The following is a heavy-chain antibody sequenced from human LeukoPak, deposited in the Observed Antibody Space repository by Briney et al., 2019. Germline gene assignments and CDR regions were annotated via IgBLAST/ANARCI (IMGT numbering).Heavy chain of an antibody. V-gene: IGHV1-8*01. CDR2: MNPNSGNT. CDR1: GYTFTSYD. Sequence: ASVKVSCKASGYTFTSYDINWVRQATGQGLEWMGWMNPNSGNTGYAQKFQGRVTMTRNTSIGTAYMELSSLRSEDTAVYYCARVSSWTDAFDIWGQGTMVTVSS. J-gene: IGHJ3*02. CDR3: ARVSSWTDAFDI. D-gene: IGHD6-13*01.